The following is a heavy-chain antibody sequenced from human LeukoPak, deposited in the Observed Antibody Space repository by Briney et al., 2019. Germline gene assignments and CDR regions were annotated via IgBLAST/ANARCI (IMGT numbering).Heavy chain of an antibody. CDR3: ARRFAVNPRYAFDL. Sequence: SETLSLTCAVYGGSFSGYYWSWIRQPPGKGLEWIGEINHSGSTNYNPSLKSRVTISVDTSKNQFSLKLSSVTAADTAVYYCARRFAVNPRYAFDLWGQGTMVIVSS. CDR1: GGSFSGYY. J-gene: IGHJ3*01. D-gene: IGHD4-17*01. CDR2: INHSGST. V-gene: IGHV4-34*01.